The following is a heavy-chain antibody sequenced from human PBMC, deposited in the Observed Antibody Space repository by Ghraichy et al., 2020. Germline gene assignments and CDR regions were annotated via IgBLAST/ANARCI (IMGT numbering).Heavy chain of an antibody. CDR3: ARDLSSSWYSY. J-gene: IGHJ4*02. CDR2: INQDGSEK. Sequence: GGSLRLSCAASGFTFSSYWMSWVRQTPGKGLEWVANINQDGSEKYYVDSVKGRFTISRDNAKNSLYLQMNSLRAEDTAVFYCARDLSSSWYSYWGQGTLVTVSS. D-gene: IGHD6-13*01. V-gene: IGHV3-7*03. CDR1: GFTFSSYW.